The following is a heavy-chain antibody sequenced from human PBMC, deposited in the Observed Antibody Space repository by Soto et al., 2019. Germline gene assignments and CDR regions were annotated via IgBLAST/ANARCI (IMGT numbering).Heavy chain of an antibody. Sequence: PGGSLRLSCTASGFTFGDYAMSWVRQAPGKGLEWVGFIRSKAYGGTTEYAASVKGRFTISRDDSKSIAYLQMNSLKTEDTAVYYCTRVSPYCGGDCYLPPFDYWGQGTLVTVSS. CDR2: IRSKAYGGTT. J-gene: IGHJ4*02. V-gene: IGHV3-49*04. D-gene: IGHD2-21*02. CDR3: TRVSPYCGGDCYLPPFDY. CDR1: GFTFGDYA.